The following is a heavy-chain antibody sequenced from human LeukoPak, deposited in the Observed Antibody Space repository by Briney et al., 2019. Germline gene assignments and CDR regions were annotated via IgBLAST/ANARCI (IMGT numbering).Heavy chain of an antibody. Sequence: SHTPSLTCAISLDSASNKAFTCKSSRQSPSGGLECLVRTYDRSKLYNDYTEYVRSPITINPDTSKNQFSLRQNSVTSDDTAIYYCARDRLEAAGGTSWFDPWGQGTLVTVSS. V-gene: IGHV6-1*01. CDR1: LDSASNKAFT. CDR2: TYDRSKLYN. CDR3: ARDRLEAAGGTSWFDP. J-gene: IGHJ5*02. D-gene: IGHD6-13*01.